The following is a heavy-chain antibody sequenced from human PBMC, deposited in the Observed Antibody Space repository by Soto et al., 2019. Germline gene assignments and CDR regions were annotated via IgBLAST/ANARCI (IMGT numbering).Heavy chain of an antibody. CDR2: IKEGGSQH. J-gene: IGHJ4*02. D-gene: IGHD6-6*01. CDR1: GFTSNNYW. V-gene: IGHV3-7*05. CDR3: VIDSNRPSDY. Sequence: EVQLVESGGGLVQPGESLRLSCAASGFTSNNYWMSWVRQAPGKGLAWLASIKEGGSQHFYEDSVKGRFTISRDNAKNSLYLQMNNLSAEDTAVYYCVIDSNRPSDYWGQGTLVAVSS.